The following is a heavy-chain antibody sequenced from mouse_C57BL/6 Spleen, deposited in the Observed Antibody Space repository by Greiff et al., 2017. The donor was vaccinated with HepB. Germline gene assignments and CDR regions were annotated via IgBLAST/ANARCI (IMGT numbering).Heavy chain of an antibody. CDR2: INYDGSST. CDR1: GFTFSDYY. V-gene: IGHV5-16*01. CDR3: AREAYYSNPYYFDY. J-gene: IGHJ2*01. D-gene: IGHD2-5*01. Sequence: EVKLVESEGGLVQPGRSMKLSCTASGFTFSDYYMAWVRQVPEKGLEWVANINYDGSSTYYLDSLKSRFIISRDNAKNILYLQMSSLKSEDTATYYCAREAYYSNPYYFDYWGQGTTLTVSS.